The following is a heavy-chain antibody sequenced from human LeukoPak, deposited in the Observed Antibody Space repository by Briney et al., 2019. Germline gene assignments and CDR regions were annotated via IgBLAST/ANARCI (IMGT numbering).Heavy chain of an antibody. CDR2: ISYDGSNK. V-gene: IGHV3-30-3*01. D-gene: IGHD5-18*01. CDR1: GFTFSSYA. CDR3: ARGAWKITAMANYYGMDV. J-gene: IGHJ6*02. Sequence: PGGSLRLSCAASGFTFSSYAMHWVRQAPGKGLEWVAVISYDGSNKYYADSVKGRFTISRDNSKNTLYLQMNSLRAADTAVYYCARGAWKITAMANYYGMDVWGQGTTVTVSS.